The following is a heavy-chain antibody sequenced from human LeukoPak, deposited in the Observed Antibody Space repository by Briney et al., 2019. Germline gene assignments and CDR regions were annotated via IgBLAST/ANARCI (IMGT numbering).Heavy chain of an antibody. D-gene: IGHD3-22*01. J-gene: IGHJ4*02. CDR1: GYTFTGYY. CDR2: INPNSGGT. V-gene: IGHV1-2*02. Sequence: GASVKVSCKASGYTFTGYYMHWVRQAPGQGLEWMGWINPNSGGTNYAQKFQGRVTMTRDTSISTAYMELSRLRSDDTAAYYCARDSSGYYLRDFDYWGQGTLVTVSS. CDR3: ARDSSGYYLRDFDY.